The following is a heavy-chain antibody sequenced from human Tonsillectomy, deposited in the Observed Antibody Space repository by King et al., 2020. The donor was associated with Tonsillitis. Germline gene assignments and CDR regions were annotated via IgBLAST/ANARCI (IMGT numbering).Heavy chain of an antibody. CDR1: GFTFSSYG. J-gene: IGHJ2*01. Sequence: VQLVESGGGVVQPGRSLRLSCAASGFTFSSYGMHWVRQAPGKGLEWVAVISYDGSNKYYADSVKGRFTISRDNSKNTLYLQMNSLRAEDTAVYYCAKAYGDPLDYWYFDLWGRGTLVTVSS. D-gene: IGHD4-17*01. CDR3: AKAYGDPLDYWYFDL. CDR2: ISYDGSNK. V-gene: IGHV3-30*18.